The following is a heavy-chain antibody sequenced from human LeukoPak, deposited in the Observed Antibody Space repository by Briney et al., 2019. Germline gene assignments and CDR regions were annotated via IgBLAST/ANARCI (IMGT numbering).Heavy chain of an antibody. CDR1: GFTVSSNY. CDR3: ARDGPYGSGSTEPYYYMDV. J-gene: IGHJ6*03. V-gene: IGHV3-66*01. CDR2: IYSGGST. Sequence: PGGSLRLSCAASGFTVSSNYMSWVRQAPGKGLEWVSVIYSGGSTYYADSVKGRFTISRDNSKNTLYLQMNSLRAEDTAVYYCARDGPYGSGSTEPYYYMDVWGKGTTVSISS. D-gene: IGHD3-10*01.